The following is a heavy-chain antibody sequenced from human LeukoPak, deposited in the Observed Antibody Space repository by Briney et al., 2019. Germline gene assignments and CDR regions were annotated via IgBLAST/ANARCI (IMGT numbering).Heavy chain of an antibody. V-gene: IGHV4-59*08. Sequence: SETLSLTCTVSGGSISSYYWNWIRLPPGKGLEWIGYIYSSGSTNYNPSLKSRVAMSVDTSKNQFSLNLTSVTAADTAVYYCARRRLLYFDDPWGQGTLVTISS. J-gene: IGHJ5*02. CDR1: GGSISSYY. CDR2: IYSSGST. D-gene: IGHD3-3*01. CDR3: ARRRLLYFDDP.